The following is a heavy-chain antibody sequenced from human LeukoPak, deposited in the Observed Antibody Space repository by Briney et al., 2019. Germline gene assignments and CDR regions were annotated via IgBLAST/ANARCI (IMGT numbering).Heavy chain of an antibody. D-gene: IGHD2-15*01. Sequence: GGSLRLSCAASGFTFSSYSMNWVRQAPGKGLEWVSSISSSSSYIYYADSVKGRFTISRDKAKNSLYLQMNSLRAEDTAVYYCASHSIGYCSGGSCYSFWGQGTLVTVSS. J-gene: IGHJ4*02. CDR3: ASHSIGYCSGGSCYSF. V-gene: IGHV3-21*01. CDR2: ISSSSSYI. CDR1: GFTFSSYS.